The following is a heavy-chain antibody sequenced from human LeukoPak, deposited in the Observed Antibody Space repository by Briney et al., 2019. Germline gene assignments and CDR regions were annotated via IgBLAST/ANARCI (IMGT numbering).Heavy chain of an antibody. CDR2: INHGGST. Sequence: SETLSLTCAVYGVSFSAYYWSWIRQPPGKGLEWIGEINHGGSTNYNPSLKSRVTISVDTSKNQFSLKLSSVTAADTAVYYCARGRPAQFCSGGSCYPRAAYYYYGMDVWGQGTTVTVSS. D-gene: IGHD2-15*01. J-gene: IGHJ6*02. V-gene: IGHV4-34*01. CDR1: GVSFSAYY. CDR3: ARGRPAQFCSGGSCYPRAAYYYYGMDV.